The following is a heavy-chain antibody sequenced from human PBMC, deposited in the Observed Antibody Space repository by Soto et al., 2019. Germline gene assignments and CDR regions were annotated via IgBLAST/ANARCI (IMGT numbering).Heavy chain of an antibody. CDR2: IYYSGST. CDR3: ARGQISAAWIDY. V-gene: IGHV4-31*03. Sequence: SETLSLTCSVSGGSISSGGYYWSWIRQHPGKGLEWIGYIYYSGSTYYNPSLKSRVTISVDTSKNQFSLKLSSVTTADTAVYYCARGQISAAWIDYWGQGTLVTVSS. CDR1: GGSISSGGYY. D-gene: IGHD6-13*01. J-gene: IGHJ4*02.